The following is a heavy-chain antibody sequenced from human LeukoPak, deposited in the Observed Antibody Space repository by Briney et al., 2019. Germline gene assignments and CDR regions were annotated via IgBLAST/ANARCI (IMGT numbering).Heavy chain of an antibody. CDR2: IIPILGIA. CDR1: GGTFSSYA. CDR3: ARAKEGVEDAFDI. J-gene: IGHJ3*02. V-gene: IGHV1-69*04. Sequence: SVKVSCKASGGTFSSYAISWVRQAPGQGLEWMGRIIPILGIANYAQKLQGRVTITADKSTNTAYMELSSLRSEDTAVYYCARAKEGVEDAFDIWGQGTMVTVSS. D-gene: IGHD1-1*01.